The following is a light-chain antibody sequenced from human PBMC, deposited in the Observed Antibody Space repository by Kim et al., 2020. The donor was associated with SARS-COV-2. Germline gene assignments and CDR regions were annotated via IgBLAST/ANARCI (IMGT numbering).Light chain of an antibody. CDR1: SSNIGDNT. Sequence: GQRVTISCSGSSSNIGDNTVNWYQQRPGAAPKVVIYSNNQRPSGVPDRISGSKSGTSASLAISGLQSEDEADYYCAAWDDGLRGVVFGGGTQLTVL. J-gene: IGLJ2*01. V-gene: IGLV1-44*01. CDR2: SNN. CDR3: AAWDDGLRGVV.